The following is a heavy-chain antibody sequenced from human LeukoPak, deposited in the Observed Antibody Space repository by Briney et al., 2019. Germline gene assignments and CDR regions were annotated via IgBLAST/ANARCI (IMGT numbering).Heavy chain of an antibody. D-gene: IGHD6-6*01. CDR3: ARGFGDSSSSHYAFDI. CDR2: INHSGST. J-gene: IGHJ3*02. V-gene: IGHV4-34*01. CDR1: GGSFSGYY. Sequence: SETPSLTCAVYGGSFSGYYWSWIRQPPGKGLEWIGEINHSGSTNYNPSLKSRVTISVDTSKNQFSLKLSSVTAADTAVYYCARGFGDSSSSHYAFDIWGQGTMVTVSS.